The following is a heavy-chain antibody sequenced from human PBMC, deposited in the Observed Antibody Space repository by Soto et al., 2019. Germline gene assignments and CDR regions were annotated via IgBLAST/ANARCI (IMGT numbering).Heavy chain of an antibody. D-gene: IGHD3-16*01. CDR3: ARAFPRLTYYDYVWGSSTRARDAFDI. J-gene: IGHJ3*02. CDR2: IYYSGST. CDR1: GGSISSGGYY. V-gene: IGHV4-31*03. Sequence: SETLSLTCTVSGGSISSGGYYWSWIRQHPGKGLEWIGYIYYSGSTYYNPSLKSRVTISVDTSKNQFSLKLSSVTAADTAVYYCARAFPRLTYYDYVWGSSTRARDAFDIWGQGTMVT.